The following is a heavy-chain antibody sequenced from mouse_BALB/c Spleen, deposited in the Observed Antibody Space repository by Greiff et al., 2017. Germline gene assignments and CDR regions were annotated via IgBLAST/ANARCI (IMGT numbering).Heavy chain of an antibody. CDR2: ISSGGSYT. CDR3: ARHQNYYGSSSHWYFDV. Sequence: EVKLMESGGGLVKPGGSLKLSCAASGFTFSSYAMSWVRQTPEKRLEWVATISSGGSYTYYPDSVKGRFTISRDNAKNTLYLQMSSLRSEDTAMYYCARHQNYYGSSSHWYFDVWGAGTTVTVSS. J-gene: IGHJ1*01. V-gene: IGHV5-9-3*01. CDR1: GFTFSSYA. D-gene: IGHD1-1*01.